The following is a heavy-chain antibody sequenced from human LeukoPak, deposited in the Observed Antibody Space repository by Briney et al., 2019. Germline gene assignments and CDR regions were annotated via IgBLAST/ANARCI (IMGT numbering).Heavy chain of an antibody. J-gene: IGHJ4*02. CDR1: GGSINSGDYY. Sequence: SETLSLTCTVSGGSINSGDYYWSLIRQPPGKGLEWIGYISNSGSTYYNPSLESRVSISLDTSKNRFSLKLTSVTAADTAVYYCARDRFPGGSADVWGQGTLVTVSS. CDR3: ARDRFPGGSADV. D-gene: IGHD3-16*01. CDR2: ISNSGST. V-gene: IGHV4-30-4*01.